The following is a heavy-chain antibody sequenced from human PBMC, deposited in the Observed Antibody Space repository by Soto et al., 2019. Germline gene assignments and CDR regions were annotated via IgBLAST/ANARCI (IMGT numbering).Heavy chain of an antibody. Sequence: GGSLRLSCAASGFTFRNYAMHWVRQAPGKGLEWVALISYDGRNKYYADSVKGRFTISRDNSKNTLYLQMNSLRVEDTAVYYCSSSVGTLLGPDYYYYALDVWGQGTTVTVSS. V-gene: IGHV3-30*01. CDR3: SSSVGTLLGPDYYYYALDV. D-gene: IGHD3-10*02. CDR1: GFTFRNYA. CDR2: ISYDGRNK. J-gene: IGHJ6*02.